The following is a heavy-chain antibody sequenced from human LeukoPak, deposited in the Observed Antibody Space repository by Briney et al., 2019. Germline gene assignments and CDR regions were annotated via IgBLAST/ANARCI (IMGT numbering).Heavy chain of an antibody. V-gene: IGHV3-48*02. D-gene: IGHD2-2*01. CDR1: GFTVSNNY. J-gene: IGHJ3*02. CDR2: IISSATTT. Sequence: TGGSLRLSCAASGFTVSNNYMSWVRQAPGKGLEWVSYIISSATTTYYADSVKGRFTISRDNAKNSLYLQMNSLRDEDTAVYYCARYCSSTSCYLAHAFDIWGQGTMVTVSS. CDR3: ARYCSSTSCYLAHAFDI.